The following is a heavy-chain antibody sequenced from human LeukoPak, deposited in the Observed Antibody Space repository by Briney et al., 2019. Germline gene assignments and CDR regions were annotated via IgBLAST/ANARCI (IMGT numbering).Heavy chain of an antibody. CDR3: AKDKITMIVVAESQYFQH. Sequence: GGSLRLSCAASGFTFSSYAMSWVRQAPGKGLEWVSAISGSGGSTYYADSVKGRFTISRDNSKNTLYLQMNSLRAEDTAVYYCAKDKITMIVVAESQYFQHWGQGTLVTVSS. J-gene: IGHJ1*01. V-gene: IGHV3-23*01. D-gene: IGHD3-22*01. CDR1: GFTFSSYA. CDR2: ISGSGGST.